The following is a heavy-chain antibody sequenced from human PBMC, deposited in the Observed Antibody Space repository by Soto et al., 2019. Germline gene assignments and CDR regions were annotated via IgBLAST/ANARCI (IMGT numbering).Heavy chain of an antibody. J-gene: IGHJ4*02. D-gene: IGHD3-22*01. Sequence: QVQLVQSGAEVKKPGSSVKVSCKASGGTFSSYAISWVRQAPGQGLEWMGGIIPIFGTANYAQKFQGRVTIPXXEXTIXAYMEQSSLRSEDTAVYYCARSEPDYYDRGGSHYYWGQGTPVTVSS. V-gene: IGHV1-69*05. CDR3: ARSEPDYYDRGGSHYY. CDR1: GGTFSSYA. CDR2: IIPIFGTA.